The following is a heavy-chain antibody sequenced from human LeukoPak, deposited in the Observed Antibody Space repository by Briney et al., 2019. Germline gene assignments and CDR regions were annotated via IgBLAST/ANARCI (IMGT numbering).Heavy chain of an antibody. CDR2: IYYSGST. CDR3: ASYNRYFDL. D-gene: IGHD5-24*01. CDR1: GGSVSSGSYY. V-gene: IGHV4-61*01. Sequence: SETLSLTCTVSGGSVSSGSYYWSWIRQPPGKGLERIGYIYYSGSTNYNPSLKSRVTISVDTSKNQFSLKLSSVTAADTAVYYCASYNRYFDLWGRGTLVTVSS. J-gene: IGHJ2*01.